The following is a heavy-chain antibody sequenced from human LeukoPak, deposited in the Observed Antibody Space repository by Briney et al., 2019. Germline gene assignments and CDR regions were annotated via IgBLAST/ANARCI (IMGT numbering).Heavy chain of an antibody. Sequence: ASVKVSCKASGYTFTSYDINWVRQATGQGLEWMGWMNPNSGNTGYAQKFQGRVTITRNTSISTAYMELSSLRSEDTAVYYCARDTGYSSGWYVTYFDYWGQGTLVTVSS. D-gene: IGHD6-19*01. CDR2: MNPNSGNT. V-gene: IGHV1-8*03. CDR3: ARDTGYSSGWYVTYFDY. J-gene: IGHJ4*02. CDR1: GYTFTSYD.